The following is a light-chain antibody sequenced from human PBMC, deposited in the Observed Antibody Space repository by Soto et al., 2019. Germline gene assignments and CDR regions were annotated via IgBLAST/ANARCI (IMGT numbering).Light chain of an antibody. J-gene: IGKJ2*01. CDR3: QLHGDSPPGYT. CDR1: QSISSSY. CDR2: GVS. V-gene: IGKV3-20*01. Sequence: EIVLTQSPGTLSLSPGERATLSCRASQSISSSYLAWYQQKPGQAPRLPIYGVSNRATGIPDRFSGSGSGTDFTLTISRLEPEDFAVYYCQLHGDSPPGYTFGQGTKLEIK.